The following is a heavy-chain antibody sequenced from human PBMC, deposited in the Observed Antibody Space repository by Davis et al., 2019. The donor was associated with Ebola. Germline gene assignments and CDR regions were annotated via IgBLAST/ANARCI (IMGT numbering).Heavy chain of an antibody. D-gene: IGHD2-2*02. CDR3: ASGGEIVVVPAAIGGDNWFDP. Sequence: ASVKVSCKASGGTFSSYSISWVRQAPGQGLEWMGWINPNSGGTNYAQKFQGRVTMPRDTSISTAYMELGRLRSDDTAVYYCASGGEIVVVPAAIGGDNWFDPWGQGTLVTVSS. CDR2: INPNSGGT. V-gene: IGHV1-2*02. CDR1: GGTFSSYS. J-gene: IGHJ5*02.